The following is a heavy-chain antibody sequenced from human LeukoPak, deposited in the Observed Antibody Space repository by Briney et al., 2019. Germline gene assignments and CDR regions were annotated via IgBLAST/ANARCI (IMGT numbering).Heavy chain of an antibody. D-gene: IGHD1-26*01. V-gene: IGHV3-74*01. CDR2: INNDGSRT. J-gene: IGHJ5*02. CDR3: ARVQGGSWDWFDP. CDR1: GFTFSRYW. Sequence: RGSLRLSCAASGFTFSRYWMHWVRQAPGKGLVWVSRINNDGSRTSYADSVKGRFTISRDNAKNTLYLQMSSLRAEDTAVYYCARVQGGSWDWFDPWGQGTLVTVSS.